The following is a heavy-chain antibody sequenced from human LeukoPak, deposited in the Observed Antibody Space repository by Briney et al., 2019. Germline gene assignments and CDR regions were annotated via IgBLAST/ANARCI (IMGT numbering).Heavy chain of an antibody. CDR2: INHSGST. J-gene: IGHJ4*02. V-gene: IGHV4-34*01. CDR3: ARGAGSGSYYFYY. Sequence: PSETLSLTCAVYGGSFSGYYWSWLRQPPAKGLEWIGEINHSGSTNYNPSLKSRVTISVDTSKNQFSLKLSSVTAADTAVYYCARGAGSGSYYFYYGRQPTLVTLSS. D-gene: IGHD1-26*01. CDR1: GGSFSGYY.